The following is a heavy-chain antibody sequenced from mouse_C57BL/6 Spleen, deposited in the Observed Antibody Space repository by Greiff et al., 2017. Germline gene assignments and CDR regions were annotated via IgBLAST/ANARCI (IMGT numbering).Heavy chain of an antibody. V-gene: IGHV1-50*01. J-gene: IGHJ2*01. Sequence: QVQLQQPGAELVKPGASVKLSCKASGYTFTSYWMQWVKQRPGQGLEWIGEIDPSDSYTNYNQKFKGKATFTVDTSSSTAYTQLSSLTSEDSAVYYCARRGYDYDNDDYWGQGTTLTVSS. D-gene: IGHD2-4*01. CDR3: ARRGYDYDNDDY. CDR1: GYTFTSYW. CDR2: IDPSDSYT.